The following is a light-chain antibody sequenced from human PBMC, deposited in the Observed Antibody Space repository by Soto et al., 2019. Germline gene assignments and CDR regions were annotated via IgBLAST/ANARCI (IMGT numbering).Light chain of an antibody. V-gene: IGKV1-33*01. CDR1: QDINTY. J-gene: IGKJ4*02. CDR3: QHYDNLLLT. Sequence: DLQMTQSPSSVSASVGDRVTITCQASQDINTYLYWYQQKPGKAPNLLIYDASKLETGVPSRFSGGGSGTDFTFTVTSLQPEDFATYFCQHYDNLLLTFGGGTKV. CDR2: DAS.